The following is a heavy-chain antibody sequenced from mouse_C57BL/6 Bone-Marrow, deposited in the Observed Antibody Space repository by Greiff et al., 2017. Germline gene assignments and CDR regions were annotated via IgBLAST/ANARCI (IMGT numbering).Heavy chain of an antibody. J-gene: IGHJ3*01. D-gene: IGHD2-4*01. CDR1: GYTFTSYW. CDR3: ASLYDYYQAY. CDR2: IDPSDSYT. Sequence: QVQLQQPGAELVMPGASVKLSCKASGYTFTSYWMHWVKQRPGQGLEWIGEIDPSDSYTNYNQKFKGKSTLTVDKSSSTAYMQLSSLTSEDSAVYYCASLYDYYQAYWGQGTLVTVSA. V-gene: IGHV1-69*01.